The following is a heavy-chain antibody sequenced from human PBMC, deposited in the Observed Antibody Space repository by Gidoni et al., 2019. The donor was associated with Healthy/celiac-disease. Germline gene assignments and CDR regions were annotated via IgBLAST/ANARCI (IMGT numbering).Heavy chain of an antibody. J-gene: IGHJ4*02. V-gene: IGHV3-48*03. CDR1: GFTFSSYE. D-gene: IGHD6-19*01. Sequence: EVQLVESGGGLVQPGGSLRLSCAASGFTFSSYEMNWVRQAPGKGLEWVSYISSSGSTIYYADSVKGRFTISRDNAKNSLYLQMNSLRAEDTAVYYCARGGIAVAGSFDYWGQGTLVTVSS. CDR3: ARGGIAVAGSFDY. CDR2: ISSSGSTI.